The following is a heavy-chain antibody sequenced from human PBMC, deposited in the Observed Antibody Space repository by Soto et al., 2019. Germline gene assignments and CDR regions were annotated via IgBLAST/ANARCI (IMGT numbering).Heavy chain of an antibody. D-gene: IGHD6-19*01. Sequence: QVQLVQSGAEVRKPGSSVRVSCKASGGSFNRHTISWVRQAPGQGLEWMGGIIPIFGTANHAQKFQGRVTIIADESTSTVYMELRSLRSDDTAVYYCARIPGYSSGWYLGAAFDIWGQGTMVTVSS. CDR2: IIPIFGTA. J-gene: IGHJ3*02. CDR1: GGSFNRHT. V-gene: IGHV1-69*01. CDR3: ARIPGYSSGWYLGAAFDI.